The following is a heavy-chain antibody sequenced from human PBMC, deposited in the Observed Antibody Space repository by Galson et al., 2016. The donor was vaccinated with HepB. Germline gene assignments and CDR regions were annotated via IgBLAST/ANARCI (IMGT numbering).Heavy chain of an antibody. CDR2: ISDDGTNK. V-gene: IGHV3-30*03. CDR3: VAGKVYFQH. D-gene: IGHD6-19*01. Sequence: SLRLSCAASGFSFRNYGMHWVRQAPGKGLDWVSAISDDGTNKYYADSMKGRFTISRDNSKNTLSLQMNSLRAEDTAVYYCVAGKVYFQHWGQGTLVTVSS. CDR1: GFSFRNYG. J-gene: IGHJ1*01.